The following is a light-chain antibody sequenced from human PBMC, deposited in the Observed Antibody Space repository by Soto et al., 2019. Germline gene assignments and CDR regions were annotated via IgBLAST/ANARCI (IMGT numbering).Light chain of an antibody. CDR3: SSYVSSDTLV. J-gene: IGLJ3*02. Sequence: QSVLTQPPSASGTPGQRVTISCSGSSSNIGSNTVNWYQQLPGTAPKLLIYSNNQRPSGVPDRFSGSKSGTSASLAISGLQSEDEADYYCSSYVSSDTLVFGGGTKLTVL. CDR2: SNN. V-gene: IGLV1-44*01. CDR1: SSNIGSNT.